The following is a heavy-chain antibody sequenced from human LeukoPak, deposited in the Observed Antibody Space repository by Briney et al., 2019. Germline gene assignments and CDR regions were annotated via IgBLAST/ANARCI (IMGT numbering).Heavy chain of an antibody. CDR2: ISWDGGST. CDR1: GFTFSSYE. V-gene: IGHV3-43D*03. Sequence: GGSLRLSCAASGFTFSSYEMHWVRQAPGKGLEWVSLISWDGGSTYYADSVKGRFTISRDNSKNSLYLQMNSLRAEDTALYYCAKDATKGYYYYYMDVWGKGTTVTVSS. CDR3: AKDATKGYYYYYMDV. J-gene: IGHJ6*03.